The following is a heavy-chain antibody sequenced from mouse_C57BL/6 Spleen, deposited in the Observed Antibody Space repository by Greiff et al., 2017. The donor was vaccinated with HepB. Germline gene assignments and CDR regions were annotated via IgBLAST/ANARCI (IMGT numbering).Heavy chain of an antibody. D-gene: IGHD1-1*01. J-gene: IGHJ2*01. CDR1: GFTFSSYG. CDR3: ARLVYYYGTSYYFDY. V-gene: IGHV5-6*01. Sequence: EVQLQESGGDLVKPGGSLKLSCAASGFTFSSYGMSWVRQTPDKRLEWVATISSGGSYTYYPDSVKGRFTISRDNAKNTLYLQMSSLKSEDTAMYYCARLVYYYGTSYYFDYWGQGTTLTVSS. CDR2: ISSGGSYT.